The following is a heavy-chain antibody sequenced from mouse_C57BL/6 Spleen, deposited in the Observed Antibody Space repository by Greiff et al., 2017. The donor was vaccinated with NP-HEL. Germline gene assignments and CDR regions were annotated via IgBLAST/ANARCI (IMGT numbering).Heavy chain of an antibody. Sequence: EVKLMESGEGLVKPGGSLKLSCAASGFTFSSYAMSWVRQTPEKRLEWVAYISSGGDYIYYADTVKGRFTISRDNARNTLYLQMSSLKSEDTAMYYCTRGGNTVVESWYFDVWGTGTTVTVSS. J-gene: IGHJ1*03. V-gene: IGHV5-9-1*02. CDR3: TRGGNTVVESWYFDV. CDR2: ISSGGDYI. CDR1: GFTFSSYA. D-gene: IGHD1-1*01.